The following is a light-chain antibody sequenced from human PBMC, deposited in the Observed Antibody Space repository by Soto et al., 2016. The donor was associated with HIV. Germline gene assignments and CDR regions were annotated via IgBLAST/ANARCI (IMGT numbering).Light chain of an antibody. Sequence: SYELTQPPSVSVSPGQTASIACSGDKLGDKYACWYQEKPGQSPVLVIYQDSKRPSGIPERFSGSNSGNTATLTISGTQAMDEADYYCQAXDSSTVVFGGGTKLTVL. CDR1: KLGDKY. J-gene: IGLJ2*01. CDR3: QAXDSSTVV. V-gene: IGLV3-1*01. CDR2: QDS.